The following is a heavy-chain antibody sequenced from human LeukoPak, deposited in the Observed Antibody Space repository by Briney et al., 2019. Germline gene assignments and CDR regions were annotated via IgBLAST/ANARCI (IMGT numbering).Heavy chain of an antibody. CDR2: IYYSGST. D-gene: IGHD3-10*01. CDR1: GGSVSSSIYY. Sequence: SETLSLTCTVSGGSVSSSIYYWSWIRQPPGKGLEWIGYIYYSGSTNYNPSLKSRVTISVDTSKNQFSLKLSSVTAADTAVYYCARDRYYYGSGSYDHWGQGTLVTVSS. V-gene: IGHV4-61*01. CDR3: ARDRYYYGSGSYDH. J-gene: IGHJ4*02.